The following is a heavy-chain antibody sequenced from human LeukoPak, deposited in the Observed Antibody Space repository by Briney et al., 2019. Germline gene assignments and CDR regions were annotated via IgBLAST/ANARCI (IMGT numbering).Heavy chain of an antibody. J-gene: IGHJ5*02. V-gene: IGHV4-59*11. CDR2: VHFGGST. D-gene: IGHD6-13*01. CDR3: ARDQGSSWYSEFDP. CDR1: NGSISRHS. Sequence: PSETLSLTCTVSNGSISRHSWSWIRQPPGKGLEWIGFVHFGGSTNYNPSLKSRVTISIDTSKNQISLKLTSVTGADTAVYYCARDQGSSWYSEFDPWGQGTLVTVSS.